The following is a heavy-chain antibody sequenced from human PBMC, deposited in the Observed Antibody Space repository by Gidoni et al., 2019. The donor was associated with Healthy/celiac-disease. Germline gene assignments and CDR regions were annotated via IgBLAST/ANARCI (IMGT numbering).Heavy chain of an antibody. D-gene: IGHD2-8*01. V-gene: IGHV4-39*01. Sequence: QLQQQESGPVLVQPSAPLSLSSTSSGGSISSSSYYWGWIRQPPGRGLGWVGSIYYGGTTYNHPSLKSRVTISVDTTKNQFSLMLSSVTAADAAEYYGGLEEIVLMVYARLGYWGQGTLVTVSS. CDR1: GGSISSSSYY. CDR2: IYYGGTT. CDR3: GLEEIVLMVYARLGY. J-gene: IGHJ4*02.